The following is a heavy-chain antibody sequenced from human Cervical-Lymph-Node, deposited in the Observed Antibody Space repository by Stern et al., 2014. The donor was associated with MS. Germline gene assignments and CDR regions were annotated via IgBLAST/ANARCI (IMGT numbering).Heavy chain of an antibody. J-gene: IGHJ4*02. CDR1: GYTFTSYG. V-gene: IGHV1-18*01. D-gene: IGHD2-8*01. CDR2: ISADSGAT. Sequence: QLVQSGTEVMKPGASLIVSCKASGYTFTSYGISWVRQAPGQGLEWVGWISADSGATKYVQNLRDRITLTRDTSTGTAYMELRTLRYEDTAVYYCARDKMHAFDYWGQGTLVSVSS. CDR3: ARDKMHAFDY.